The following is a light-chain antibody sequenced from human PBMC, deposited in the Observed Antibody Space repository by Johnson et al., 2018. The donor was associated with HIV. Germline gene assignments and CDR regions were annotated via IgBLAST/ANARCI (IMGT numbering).Light chain of an antibody. CDR2: DNN. CDR3: GTWDSSLSKV. J-gene: IGLJ1*01. V-gene: IGLV1-51*01. Sequence: HSVLTQPPSVSAAPGQKVTISCSGSSSNIGNNYVSWYQQFPGTAPKLLIYDNNKRPSGIPDRFSGSKSGTSATLAITGLQTGAEADYYCGTWDSSLSKVFGTGTKVTVL. CDR1: SSNIGNNY.